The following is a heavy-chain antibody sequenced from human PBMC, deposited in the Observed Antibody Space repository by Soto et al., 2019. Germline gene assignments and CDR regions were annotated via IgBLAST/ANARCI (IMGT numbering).Heavy chain of an antibody. Sequence: GASVKVSCKASGYTFTGYYMHWVRQAPGQGLEWMGWINPNSGSTNYAQKFQGRVTMTRDTSTSTAYMELSSLRSEDTAVYYCASGPRLSIRGYCSSTSCRTSMDVWGQGTTVTVSS. V-gene: IGHV1-2*02. CDR1: GYTFTGYY. D-gene: IGHD2-2*01. CDR3: ASGPRLSIRGYCSSTSCRTSMDV. J-gene: IGHJ6*02. CDR2: INPNSGST.